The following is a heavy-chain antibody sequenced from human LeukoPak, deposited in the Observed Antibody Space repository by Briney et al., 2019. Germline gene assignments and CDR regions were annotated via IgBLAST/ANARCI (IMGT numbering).Heavy chain of an antibody. CDR1: GFTFSNYV. J-gene: IGHJ5*02. Sequence: GGSLRLSCTGSGFTFSNYVMSWVRQAPGKRLEWVSGISDSGDDTDYADSVKGRFTISSANSKVSLFLKMNSLRVGDTYVYYCVRVGGGGGWYWSAWGQGTLVTVSS. CDR3: VRVGGGGGWYWSA. D-gene: IGHD6-19*01. CDR2: ISDSGDDT. V-gene: IGHV3-23*01.